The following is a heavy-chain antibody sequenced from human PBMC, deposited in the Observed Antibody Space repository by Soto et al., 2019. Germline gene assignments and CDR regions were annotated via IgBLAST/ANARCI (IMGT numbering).Heavy chain of an antibody. CDR2: ITSGSSTI. V-gene: IGHV3-48*02. J-gene: IGHJ3*02. CDR1: GFTFSMYS. D-gene: IGHD3-10*01. Sequence: EVQLVESGGGLVQPGGSPRLSCAVSGFTFSMYSMNWVRQAPGKGLEWISYITSGSSTIYYADSVKGRFTISRDNAKNSLYLQMNSLRDEDTAVYYCARDRGISDAFDIWGQGTMVTVSS. CDR3: ARDRGISDAFDI.